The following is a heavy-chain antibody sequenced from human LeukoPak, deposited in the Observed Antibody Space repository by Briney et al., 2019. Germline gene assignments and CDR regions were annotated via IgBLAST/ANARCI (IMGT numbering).Heavy chain of an antibody. V-gene: IGHV1-2*02. CDR2: INPNSGGT. Sequence: ASVKVSCKASGYTLTGYYMHWVRQAPGQGLKWMGWINPNSGGTNYAQKFQGRVTMTRDTSISTAYMELSRLRSDDTAVYYCARAGVWFGEITDYWGQGTLVTVSS. CDR3: ARAGVWFGEITDY. D-gene: IGHD3-10*01. CDR1: GYTLTGYY. J-gene: IGHJ4*02.